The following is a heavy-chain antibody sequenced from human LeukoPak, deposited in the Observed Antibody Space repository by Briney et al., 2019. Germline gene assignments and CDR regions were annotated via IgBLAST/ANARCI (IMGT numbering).Heavy chain of an antibody. CDR1: GGSISSSSYY. V-gene: IGHV4-39*07. CDR3: ARDSGGWAKAYYYYYMDV. CDR2: IYYSGSN. Sequence: SETLSLTCTVSGGSISSSSYYWGWIRPPPGKGLEWIGSIYYSGSNYYNPSLKSRVTISVDTSKNQFSLKLSSVTAADTAVYYCARDSGGWAKAYYYYYMDVWGKGTTVTVSS. J-gene: IGHJ6*03. D-gene: IGHD3-16*01.